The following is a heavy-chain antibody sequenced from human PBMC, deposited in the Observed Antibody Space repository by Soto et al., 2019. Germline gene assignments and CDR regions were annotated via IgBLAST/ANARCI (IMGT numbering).Heavy chain of an antibody. CDR1: GFTFNKFW. Sequence: EVKVVESGGGLVQPGGSLRLSCEASGFTFNKFWMTWVRQAPGKGLEWVANIDQDETVRNYVDSVKGRFTISRDNAKNAVYLQMDSLRDEDTARYYCVREGECGGDCYARVFEHWGQGAMVTVSS. CDR3: VREGECGGDCYARVFEH. J-gene: IGHJ4*02. CDR2: IDQDETVR. D-gene: IGHD2-21*01. V-gene: IGHV3-7*01.